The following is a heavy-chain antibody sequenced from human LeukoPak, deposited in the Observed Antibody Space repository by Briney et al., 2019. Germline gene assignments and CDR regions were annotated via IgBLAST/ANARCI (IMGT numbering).Heavy chain of an antibody. D-gene: IGHD5-12*01. J-gene: IGHJ6*02. Sequence: GGSLRLSCVASGFPFDDYAMHWVRQAPGKGLEWVSGISWNSGSIGYADSVKGRFTISRDNAENSLYLQMNSLRAEDTALYYCAKDQGYSGYDSSDYYYYGMDVWGQGTTVTVSS. V-gene: IGHV3-9*01. CDR1: GFPFDDYA. CDR3: AKDQGYSGYDSSDYYYYGMDV. CDR2: ISWNSGSI.